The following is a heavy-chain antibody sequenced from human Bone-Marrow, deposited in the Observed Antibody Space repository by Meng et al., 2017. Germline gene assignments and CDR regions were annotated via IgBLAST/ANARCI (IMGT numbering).Heavy chain of an antibody. V-gene: IGHV4-4*02. J-gene: IGHJ4*02. Sequence: QVQLQESGPRLVRPSQTLSLTCTVSGGSISSNNWWSWVRQPPGKGLEWIGEVYHSGNTNYNPSLKSRVTISLDKSKNQFSLKMSSVTAADTAVYYCARQGDTAMATFDYWGQGTLVTVSS. D-gene: IGHD5-18*01. CDR2: VYHSGNT. CDR3: ARQGDTAMATFDY. CDR1: GGSISSNNW.